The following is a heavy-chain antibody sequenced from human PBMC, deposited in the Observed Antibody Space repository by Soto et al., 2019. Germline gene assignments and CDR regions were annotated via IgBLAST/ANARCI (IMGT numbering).Heavy chain of an antibody. CDR2: IDPEVGDT. Sequence: QVQLVQSGAEVKKPGASVKVSCKVSGYTLTELAMHWVRQAPGKGLEWMGGIDPEVGDTIYAQKFQGRVTITEATYADTAKVELSRLRSEDKDVYYCSTGLVVVAARGYDYWGQGTLVTVSS. J-gene: IGHJ4*02. CDR3: STGLVVVAARGYDY. V-gene: IGHV1-24*01. D-gene: IGHD2-15*01. CDR1: GYTLTELA.